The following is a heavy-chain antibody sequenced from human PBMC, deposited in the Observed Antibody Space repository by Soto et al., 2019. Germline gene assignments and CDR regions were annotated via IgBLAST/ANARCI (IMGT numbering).Heavy chain of an antibody. CDR1: GFSLSTSGVG. Sequence: GPTLVNPTQTLTLTCSFSGFSLSTSGVGVGWVRQAPGKALEWLTLFYWDDDRRYNPSLKSRLTFAKDTSRNQVVLTMTNMDPVDTATYYCAHGSSIVGAPAFDYWGQGILVTVSS. J-gene: IGHJ4*02. CDR3: AHGSSIVGAPAFDY. V-gene: IGHV2-5*02. CDR2: FYWDDDR. D-gene: IGHD1-26*01.